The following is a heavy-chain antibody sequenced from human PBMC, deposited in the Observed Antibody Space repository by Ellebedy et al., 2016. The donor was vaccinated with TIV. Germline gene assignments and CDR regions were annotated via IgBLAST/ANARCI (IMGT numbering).Heavy chain of an antibody. V-gene: IGHV4-4*07. CDR1: GGSISSYY. CDR3: ARDRYCSSTSCYADYYYYGMDV. CDR2: IYTSGST. J-gene: IGHJ6*02. Sequence: SETLSLXXTVSGGSISSYYWSWIRQPAGKGLEWIGRIYTSGSTNYNPSLKSQVTMSVDTSKNQFSLKLSSVTAADTAVYYCARDRYCSSTSCYADYYYYGMDVWGQGTTVTVSS. D-gene: IGHD2-2*01.